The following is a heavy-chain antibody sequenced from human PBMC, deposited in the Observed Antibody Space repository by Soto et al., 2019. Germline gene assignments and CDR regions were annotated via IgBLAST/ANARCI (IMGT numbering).Heavy chain of an antibody. Sequence: ASVKVSCKASGYTFSNYGLSWVRQAPGQGLEWMGWINPYSGNTKYIQKLQGRVTLTTDTSTSTAYMELRSLRSDDTAVYYCARVNQSQHRRGDNWFDPWGQGTLVTVSS. CDR2: INPYSGNT. J-gene: IGHJ5*02. CDR1: GYTFSNYG. D-gene: IGHD3-10*01. V-gene: IGHV1-18*04. CDR3: ARVNQSQHRRGDNWFDP.